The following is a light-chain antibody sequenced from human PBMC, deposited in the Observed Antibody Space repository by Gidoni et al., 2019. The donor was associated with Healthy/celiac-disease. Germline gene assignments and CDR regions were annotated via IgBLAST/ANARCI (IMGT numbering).Light chain of an antibody. CDR3: QAWDSSTVV. J-gene: IGLJ2*01. Sequence: SYELTQPPSVSVSPGQTASITCAGDKLGDKYACWYQQKPGQSPVLVIYQDSNRPSGIPERFSGSNSGNTATLTISGTQAMDEADNYCQAWDSSTVVFGGGTKLTVL. CDR2: QDS. V-gene: IGLV3-1*01. CDR1: KLGDKY.